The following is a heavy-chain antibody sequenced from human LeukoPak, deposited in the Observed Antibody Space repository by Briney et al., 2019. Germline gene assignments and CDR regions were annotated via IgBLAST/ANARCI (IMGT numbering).Heavy chain of an antibody. CDR2: INHSGST. CDR1: GGSFSGYY. Sequence: PSETLSLTCAVYGGSFSGYYWSWIRQPPGKGLEWIGEINHSGSTNYNPSLKSRVTISVDTSKNQFSLKLSSVTAADTAVYYCARGGAATSILPRNAFDIWGQGQWSPSLQ. CDR3: ARGGAATSILPRNAFDI. D-gene: IGHD2-21*01. J-gene: IGHJ3*02. V-gene: IGHV4-34*01.